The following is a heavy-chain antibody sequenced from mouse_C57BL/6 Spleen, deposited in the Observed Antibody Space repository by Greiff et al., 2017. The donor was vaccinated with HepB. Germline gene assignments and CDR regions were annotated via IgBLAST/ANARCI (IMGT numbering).Heavy chain of an antibody. Sequence: VQLQQSGPELVKPGASVKISCKASGYTFTDYYMNWVKQSHGKSLEWIGDINPNNGGTSYNQKFKGKATLTVDKSSSTAYMELRSLTSEDSAVYYCARPPNYYGSSYWYFDVWGTGTTVTVSS. D-gene: IGHD1-1*01. CDR1: GYTFTDYY. CDR3: ARPPNYYGSSYWYFDV. V-gene: IGHV1-26*01. CDR2: INPNNGGT. J-gene: IGHJ1*03.